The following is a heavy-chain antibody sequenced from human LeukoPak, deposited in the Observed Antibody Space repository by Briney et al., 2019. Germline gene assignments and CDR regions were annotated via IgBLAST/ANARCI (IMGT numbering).Heavy chain of an antibody. CDR3: AKHPRYSGCYYFDY. CDR1: GFTFSSYG. Sequence: PGGSLRLSCAASGFTFSSYGMHWVRQAPGKGLEWVAFIRYDGSNKYYADSVKGRFTISRDNSKNTLYLQMNSLRAEDTAVYYCAKHPRYSGCYYFDYWGQGTLVTVSS. J-gene: IGHJ4*02. D-gene: IGHD1-26*01. V-gene: IGHV3-30*02. CDR2: IRYDGSNK.